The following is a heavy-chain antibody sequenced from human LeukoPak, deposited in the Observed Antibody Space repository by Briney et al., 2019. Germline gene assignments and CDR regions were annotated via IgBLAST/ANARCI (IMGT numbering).Heavy chain of an antibody. D-gene: IGHD3-10*01. CDR2: IYSGGST. V-gene: IGHV3-53*01. J-gene: IGHJ4*02. CDR3: ARVDGSGSYYNIEYYFDY. Sequence: PGGSLRLSCAASGFTVSSNYMSWVRQAPGKGLEWVSVIYSGGSTYYADSVKGRFTISRDNSKNTLYLQMNSLRAEDTAVYYCARVDGSGSYYNIEYYFDYWGQGTLVTVSS. CDR1: GFTVSSNY.